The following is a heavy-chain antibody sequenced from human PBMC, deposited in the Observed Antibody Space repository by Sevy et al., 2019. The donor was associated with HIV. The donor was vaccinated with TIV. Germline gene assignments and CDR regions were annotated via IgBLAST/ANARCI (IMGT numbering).Heavy chain of an antibody. D-gene: IGHD6-13*01. CDR2: TRNKADGYTT. CDR3: ATHAGIAAAGRVFDY. CDR1: GFTFSDHY. Sequence: GGSLRLSCVASGFTFSDHYMEWVRQAPGKGLEWVGRTRNKADGYTTEYAASVKGRFTISRDDSKSSLYVQMNSLKTADTAVYYCATHAGIAAAGRVFDYWGQGTLVTVSS. V-gene: IGHV3-72*01. J-gene: IGHJ4*02.